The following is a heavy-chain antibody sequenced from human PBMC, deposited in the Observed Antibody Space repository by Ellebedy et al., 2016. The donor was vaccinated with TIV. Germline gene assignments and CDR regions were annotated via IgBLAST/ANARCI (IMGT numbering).Heavy chain of an antibody. D-gene: IGHD4-17*01. CDR1: GFTSRNFA. J-gene: IGHJ4*02. CDR2: LSGNGDRP. CDR3: AKTMSTVTTMGFDY. Sequence: GGSLRLSXAASGFTSRNFARSWVRQAPGKGLEWVSGLSGNGDRPYYADSVKGRFTISRDNSKSILYLQMNSLRAEDTAVYYCAKTMSTVTTMGFDYWGQGALVAVSS. V-gene: IGHV3-23*01.